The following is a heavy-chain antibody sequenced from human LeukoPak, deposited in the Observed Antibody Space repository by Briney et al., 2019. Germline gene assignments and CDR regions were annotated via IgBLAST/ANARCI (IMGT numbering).Heavy chain of an antibody. Sequence: GGSLRLSCTASGFTFSSYWMHWVRHAPGKGLVWVSRINSDGRTTIYADSVKSRITISRDNAKNSLYLQMNSLRAEDTAVYYCAELGITMIGGVWGKGTTVTISS. J-gene: IGHJ6*04. CDR2: INSDGRTT. CDR1: GFTFSSYW. V-gene: IGHV3-74*01. D-gene: IGHD3-10*02. CDR3: AELGITMIGGV.